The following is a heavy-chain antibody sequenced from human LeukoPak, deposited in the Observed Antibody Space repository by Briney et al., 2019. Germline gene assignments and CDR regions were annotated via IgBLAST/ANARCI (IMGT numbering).Heavy chain of an antibody. Sequence: GESLRLSCAASGFTFSSYSMNWVRQAPGKGLEWVSYISSSSSTIYYADSVKGRFTISRDNAKNSLYLQMNSLRAEDTAVYYCARDRDSSGWYRRDYGMDVWGQGTTVTVSS. V-gene: IGHV3-48*01. CDR3: ARDRDSSGWYRRDYGMDV. CDR2: ISSSSSTI. J-gene: IGHJ6*02. D-gene: IGHD6-19*01. CDR1: GFTFSSYS.